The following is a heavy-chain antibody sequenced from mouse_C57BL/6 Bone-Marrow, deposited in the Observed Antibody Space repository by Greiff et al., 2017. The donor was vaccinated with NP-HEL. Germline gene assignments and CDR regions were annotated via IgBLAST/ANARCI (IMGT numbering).Heavy chain of an antibody. CDR2: IDPENGDT. V-gene: IGHV14-4*01. CDR1: GFNIKDDY. D-gene: IGHD2-5*01. Sequence: VQLQQSGAELVRPGASVKLSCTASGFNIKDDYMHWVKQRPEQGLEWIGWIDPENGDTEYASKFQGKATITADTSSNTAYLQLSSLTSEDTAVYYCTVCYSNYWFAYWGQGTLVTVSA. CDR3: TVCYSNYWFAY. J-gene: IGHJ3*01.